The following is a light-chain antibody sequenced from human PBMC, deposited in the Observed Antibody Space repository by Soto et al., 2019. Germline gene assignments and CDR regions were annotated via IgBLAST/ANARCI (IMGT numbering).Light chain of an antibody. CDR2: VSR. CDR3: QSYDSSLRLAV. J-gene: IGLJ3*02. V-gene: IGLV1-40*01. Sequence: QSVLTQPPSVSAAPGQKVTISCSGSSSNIGAGYDVHWYQQLPGTAPRLLIYVSRNRPSGVPDRFSGSKSGTSASLAITGLQTDDEADYYCQSYDSSLRLAVFGGGTKLTVL. CDR1: SSNIGAGYD.